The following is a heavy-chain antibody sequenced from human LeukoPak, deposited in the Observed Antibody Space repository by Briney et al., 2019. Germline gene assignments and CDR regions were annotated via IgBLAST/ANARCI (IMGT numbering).Heavy chain of an antibody. CDR2: IYSSGST. CDR3: ARDRLYYYGSGSWIDY. D-gene: IGHD3-10*01. CDR1: GASVSGSNYY. Sequence: SETLSLTCAVSGASVSGSNYYWGWLRQPPGTGLEWIGNIYSSGSTYYNASLQSRVTISIDTSKNQFSLKLSSVTAADTAVYYCARDRLYYYGSGSWIDYWGQGTLVTVSS. V-gene: IGHV4-39*07. J-gene: IGHJ4*02.